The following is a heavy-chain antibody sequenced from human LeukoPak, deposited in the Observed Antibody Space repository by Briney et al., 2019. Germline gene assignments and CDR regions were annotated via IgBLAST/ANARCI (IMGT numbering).Heavy chain of an antibody. CDR2: IKQDGNEK. CDR3: AKEGAYPIITYDS. CDR1: GFTFSSYW. D-gene: IGHD3-10*01. J-gene: IGHJ5*01. Sequence: GGSLRLSCAASGFTFSSYWMNWVRQAPGKGLEWVANIKQDGNEKHYEDSVKGRFSISRDNAKNSLYLQMDSLRAEDTAVYYCAKEGAYPIITYDSWGQGALITVSS. V-gene: IGHV3-7*01.